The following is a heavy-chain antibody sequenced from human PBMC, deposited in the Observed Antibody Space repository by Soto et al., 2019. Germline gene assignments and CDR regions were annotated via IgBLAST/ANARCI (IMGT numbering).Heavy chain of an antibody. Sequence: QVQLVQSGAEVKKPGASVKVSCKASGYTFTSYAMHWVRQAPGQRLEWMGWINAGNGNTKYSQKFQGRVTITRDTSASTAYMELSSLRSEDAAVYYCARVPRYSIGDLWGRGTLVTVSS. CDR1: GYTFTSYA. D-gene: IGHD2-21*01. CDR2: INAGNGNT. V-gene: IGHV1-3*01. CDR3: ARVPRYSIGDL. J-gene: IGHJ2*01.